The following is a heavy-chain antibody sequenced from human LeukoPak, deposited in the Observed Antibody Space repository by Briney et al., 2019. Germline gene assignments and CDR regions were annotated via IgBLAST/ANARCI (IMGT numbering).Heavy chain of an antibody. CDR2: IYYSGST. CDR3: ARRAGYFRYYYMDV. J-gene: IGHJ6*03. CDR1: GGSISSSSYY. V-gene: IGHV4-39*01. Sequence: PSETLSLTCTVSGGSISSSSYYWGWIRQPPGKGLEWIGSIYYSGSTYYNPSLKSRVTISVDTSKNQFSLKLSSVTAADTAVYYCARRAGYFRYYYMDVWGKGTTVTVSS. D-gene: IGHD3-9*01.